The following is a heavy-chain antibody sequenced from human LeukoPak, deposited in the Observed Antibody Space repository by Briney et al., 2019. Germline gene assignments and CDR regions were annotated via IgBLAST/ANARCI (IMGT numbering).Heavy chain of an antibody. CDR3: TRVGSGTTRDY. J-gene: IGHJ4*02. D-gene: IGHD1-14*01. Sequence: SGGSLRLSCAVSGFTFSDYWMHWVRQTPGKGLVWVSRISTDGSTTSYADSVKGRFTISRDNAKNTLYPQMNSLRAEDTAVYYCTRVGSGTTRDYWGQGNLVTVSS. CDR2: ISTDGSTT. CDR1: GFTFSDYW. V-gene: IGHV3-74*01.